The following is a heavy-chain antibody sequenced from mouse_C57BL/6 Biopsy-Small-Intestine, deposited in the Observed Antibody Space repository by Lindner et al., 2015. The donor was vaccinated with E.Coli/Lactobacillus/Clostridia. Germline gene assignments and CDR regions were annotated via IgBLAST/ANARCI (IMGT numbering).Heavy chain of an antibody. J-gene: IGHJ1*03. D-gene: IGHD2-5*01. CDR3: ARQAYYSNYVNFDV. CDR1: GYAFSSSW. CDR2: IYPGDGDT. V-gene: IGHV1-82*01. Sequence: VQLQESGPELVKPGASVKISCKASGYAFSSSWMNWVKQRPGKGLEWIGRIYPGDGDTNYNGKFKGKATLTADKSSSAAYMQLSSLTSEDSAVYFCARQAYYSNYVNFDVWGTGTTVTVSS.